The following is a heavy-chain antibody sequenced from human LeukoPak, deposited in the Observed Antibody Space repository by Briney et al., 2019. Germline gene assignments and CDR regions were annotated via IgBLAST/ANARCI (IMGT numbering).Heavy chain of an antibody. V-gene: IGHV3-74*01. J-gene: IGHJ4*02. D-gene: IGHD6-13*01. Sequence: PGGSLRLSCAASEFTFSGYWMHWVRQAPGKGLVWVARINNDGSSPNYADSVKGRFTISRDNAKNTVYLQMNSLRAEDTAIYSCVRGGSYSTSPWGYWGQGALVTVSS. CDR3: VRGGSYSTSPWGY. CDR1: EFTFSGYW. CDR2: INNDGSSP.